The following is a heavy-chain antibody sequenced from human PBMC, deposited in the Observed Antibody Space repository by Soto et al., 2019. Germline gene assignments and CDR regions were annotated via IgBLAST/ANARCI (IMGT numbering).Heavy chain of an antibody. V-gene: IGHV1-69*13. D-gene: IGHD2-21*02. J-gene: IGHJ5*02. CDR3: ARGGLLAYCGGDCPNWFDP. Sequence: ASVKVSCKASGGTFSSYAISWVRQAPGQGLEWMGGIIPIFGTANYAQKFQGRVTITADESTSTAYMELSSLRSEDTAVYYCARGGLLAYCGGDCPNWFDPWGQGTLVTVSS. CDR2: IIPIFGTA. CDR1: GGTFSSYA.